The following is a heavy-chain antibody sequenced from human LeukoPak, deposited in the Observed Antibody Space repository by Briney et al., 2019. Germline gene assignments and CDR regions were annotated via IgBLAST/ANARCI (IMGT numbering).Heavy chain of an antibody. J-gene: IGHJ3*02. CDR2: IYYSRST. CDR1: GGFISSYY. D-gene: IGHD6-19*01. V-gene: IGHV4-59*07. CDR3: ARVWFIAVAGTGAFDI. Sequence: PSDTVSLKCTVYGGFISSYYWRWIRQPPGKGREWIGYIYYSRSTNYNPYLKSRVTISVDTSNNQFSLKLSSVTAADTAVYYCARVWFIAVAGTGAFDIWGQGTMVTVSS.